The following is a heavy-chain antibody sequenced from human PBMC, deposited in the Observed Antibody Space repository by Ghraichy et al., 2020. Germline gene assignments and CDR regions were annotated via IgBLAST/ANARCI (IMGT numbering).Heavy chain of an antibody. CDR2: MYYSGGS. Sequence: SQTLSLTCSVSGGSINNYFWSWIRQSPGKGLEWIGYMYYSGGSSYNPSLKSRVTISVDTSKNQFSLNLRSVTAADTAVYYCARGLQDMYSLLQGEDIGDGFYLDYWGQGILVIVSS. J-gene: IGHJ4*02. V-gene: IGHV4-59*01. CDR1: GGSINNYF. D-gene: IGHD2-21*02. CDR3: ARGLQDMYSLLQGEDIGDGFYLDY.